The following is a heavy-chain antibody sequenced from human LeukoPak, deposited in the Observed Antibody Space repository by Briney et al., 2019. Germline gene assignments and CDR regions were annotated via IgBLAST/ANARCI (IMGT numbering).Heavy chain of an antibody. CDR1: GFTFSNYW. J-gene: IGHJ4*02. V-gene: IGHV3-7*01. Sequence: GGSLRLSCAASGFTFSNYWMSWVRQAPRKGLEWVSNIKQDGSEKYYVDSVKGRFTISRDNAKNSLYLQMSSLRAEDTAVYYCARNSLTYEYYFDYWGQGTLVTVSS. D-gene: IGHD3-3*01. CDR2: IKQDGSEK. CDR3: ARNSLTYEYYFDY.